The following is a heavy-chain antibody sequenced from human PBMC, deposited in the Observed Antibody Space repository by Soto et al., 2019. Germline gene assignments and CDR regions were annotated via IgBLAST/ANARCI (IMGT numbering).Heavy chain of an antibody. CDR2: ISGSGGST. D-gene: IGHD3-16*02. CDR3: AKAWYDYIWGSYRYTGYYFDY. V-gene: IGHV3-23*01. J-gene: IGHJ4*02. Sequence: PGGSLRLSCAASGFTFSSYAMSWVRQAPGKGLEWVSAISGSGGSTYYADSVKGRFTISRDNSKNTLYLQMNSLRAEDTAVYYCAKAWYDYIWGSYRYTGYYFDYWGQGTLVTVS. CDR1: GFTFSSYA.